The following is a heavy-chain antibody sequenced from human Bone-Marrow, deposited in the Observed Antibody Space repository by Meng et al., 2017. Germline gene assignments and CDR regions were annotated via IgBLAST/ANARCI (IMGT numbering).Heavy chain of an antibody. J-gene: IGHJ4*02. V-gene: IGHV1-2*06. CDR3: ARDEDISAAGKLFGDY. CDR2: IDPNNDHT. D-gene: IGHD6-13*01. CDR1: GYTFAAYW. Sequence: LVRSGPAVKKPRASVRLSCKSPGYTFAAYWIHWLRQAPGQGLEWMGRIDPNNDHTQYAQNFQGRVTMTSDTSISTVYMELNGLRSDDTAVYYCARDEDISAAGKLFGDYWGQGTLVTVSS.